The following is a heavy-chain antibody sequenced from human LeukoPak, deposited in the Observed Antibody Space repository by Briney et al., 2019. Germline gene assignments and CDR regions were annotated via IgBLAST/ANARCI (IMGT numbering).Heavy chain of an antibody. CDR3: ARGSGYSYGYPLDY. V-gene: IGHV4-4*07. D-gene: IGHD5-18*01. CDR1: GGSINNYY. Sequence: SETLSLTCNVSGGSINNYYWSWIRQPAGKGLEWIGRIYTSGSTNYNPSLKSRVTMSIDTSKNQFSLKLTSVTGADTAVYYCARGSGYSYGYPLDYWGQGTLVTVSS. CDR2: IYTSGST. J-gene: IGHJ4*02.